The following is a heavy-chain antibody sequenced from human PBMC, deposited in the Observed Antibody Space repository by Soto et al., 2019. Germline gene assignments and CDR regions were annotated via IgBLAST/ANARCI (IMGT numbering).Heavy chain of an antibody. J-gene: IGHJ4*02. V-gene: IGHV3-48*01. CDR3: ARSIASGWYYFDY. CDR1: GFTFSSHT. Sequence: PGGSLRLSCAVSGFTFSSHTMHWVRQAPGKGLEWVSYISSSSSTIYYADSVKGRFTISRDNAKNSLYLQMNSLRAEDTGVYYCARSIASGWYYFDYWGQGTLVTVSS. CDR2: ISSSSSTI. D-gene: IGHD6-19*01.